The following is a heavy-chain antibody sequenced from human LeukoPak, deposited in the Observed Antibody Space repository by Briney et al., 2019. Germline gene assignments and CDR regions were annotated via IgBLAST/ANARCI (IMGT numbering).Heavy chain of an antibody. D-gene: IGHD6-6*01. CDR1: GGTFSSYA. CDR2: IIPIFGTA. Sequence: ASVKVSCKASGGTFSSYAISWVRQAPGQGLEWMGGIIPIFGTANYAQKFQGRVTMTRGTSTSTVYMELSSLRSDDTAVYYCARTAARRFDYWGQGTLVTVSS. CDR3: ARTAARRFDY. J-gene: IGHJ4*02. V-gene: IGHV1-69*05.